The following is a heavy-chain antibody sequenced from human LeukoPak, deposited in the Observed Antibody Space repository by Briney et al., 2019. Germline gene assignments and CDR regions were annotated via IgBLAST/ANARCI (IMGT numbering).Heavy chain of an antibody. V-gene: IGHV1-24*01. CDR1: GYTLTELS. CDR2: FDPEDGET. CDR3: ATESLPYYDSSGYPNPFAY. D-gene: IGHD3-22*01. J-gene: IGHJ4*02. Sequence: ASVKVSCKVSGYTLTELSMHWVRQAPGKGLEWMGGFDPEDGETIYAQKFQGRVTMTEDTSTDTAYMELSSLRSEDTAVYYCATESLPYYDSSGYPNPFAYWGQGTLVTVSS.